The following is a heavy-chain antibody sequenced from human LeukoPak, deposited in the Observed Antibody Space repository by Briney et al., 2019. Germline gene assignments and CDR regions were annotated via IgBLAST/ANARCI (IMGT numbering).Heavy chain of an antibody. V-gene: IGHV3-48*01. Sequence: PGGSLRLSCVMSGFTFNSEPMNWVRQAPGKGLDWIAHIRSDSKTIVYADSVKGRFTISRDNAKNSLSLQMNSLRAEDTAVYYCARVRRVRTMVRGVIRYWGQGTLVTVSS. CDR2: IRSDSKTI. CDR3: ARVRRVRTMVRGVIRY. D-gene: IGHD3-10*01. CDR1: GFTFNSEP. J-gene: IGHJ4*02.